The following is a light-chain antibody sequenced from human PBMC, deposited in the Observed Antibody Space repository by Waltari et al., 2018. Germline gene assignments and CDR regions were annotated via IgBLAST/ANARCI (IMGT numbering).Light chain of an antibody. J-gene: IGLJ2*01. V-gene: IGLV5-45*01. CDR2: FKSDSDK. CDR3: GIGHITGRI. CDR1: GGINVAGYH. Sequence: QPMLTQPASLSASPGASASLTCTFSGGINVAGYHIFWYQQKPGSPPQYLLRFKSDSDKGQGSGVPSRFSGSKDFLANTGILRISGLQSEDEADYYCGIGHITGRIFGGGTRLTVL.